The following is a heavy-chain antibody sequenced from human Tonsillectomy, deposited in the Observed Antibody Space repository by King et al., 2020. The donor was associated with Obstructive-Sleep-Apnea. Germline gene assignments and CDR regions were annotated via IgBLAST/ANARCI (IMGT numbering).Heavy chain of an antibody. D-gene: IGHD4-17*01. CDR1: DGSISPYS. CDR3: ARDRDYGFDY. CDR2: IYDSGRT. Sequence: VQLQESGPGLVKPSETLSLTCTVSDGSISPYSWNWIRQFPGKGLEWIGSIYDSGRTNYNPSLKSRVTISVDTSKNQFSLRLTAVTAADTAVYYCARDRDYGFDYWGQGTLVIVSS. J-gene: IGHJ4*02. V-gene: IGHV4-59*01.